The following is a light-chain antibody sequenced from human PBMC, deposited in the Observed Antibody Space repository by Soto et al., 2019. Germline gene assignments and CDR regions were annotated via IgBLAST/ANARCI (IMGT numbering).Light chain of an antibody. CDR2: DND. CDR3: KSYAGSNTYV. V-gene: IGLV1-51*01. CDR1: SSNIGRNY. J-gene: IGLJ1*01. Sequence: QSVLTQPPSVSAAPGQTVTISCSGSSSNIGRNYVSWYQHLPGTAPKLLIYDNDKRPSGVPDRFSGSKSGNTASLTVSGLQAADEGDYFCKSYAGSNTYVFGSGTKVTVL.